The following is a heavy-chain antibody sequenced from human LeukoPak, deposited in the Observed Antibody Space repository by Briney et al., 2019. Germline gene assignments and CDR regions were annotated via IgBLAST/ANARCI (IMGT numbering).Heavy chain of an antibody. CDR2: IIPVFGTA. J-gene: IGHJ6*03. CDR1: GYTFTSYD. D-gene: IGHD3-9*01. Sequence: ASVKVSCKASGYTFTSYDINWVRQATGQGLEWMGGIIPVFGTANYAEKFQGRVTITTDESTGTAYMELSSLRSEDTAVYYCARSRYYDIVTGYTSYYYSYMDVWGKGTTVTVSS. V-gene: IGHV1-69*05. CDR3: ARSRYYDIVTGYTSYYYSYMDV.